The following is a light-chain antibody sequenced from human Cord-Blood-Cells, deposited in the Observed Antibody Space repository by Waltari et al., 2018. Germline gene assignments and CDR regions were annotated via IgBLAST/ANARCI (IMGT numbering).Light chain of an antibody. CDR3: SSYTSSSTVV. J-gene: IGLJ2*01. Sequence: QSALTQPASVSGSPGQSIPISCTGTSSDVGGYNYVSWYQPHPGKAPNLMIYDVSNRPSGVSTRFSGSKSGNTASLTISGLQAEDEADYYCSSYTSSSTVVFGGGTKLTVL. CDR1: SSDVGGYNY. V-gene: IGLV2-14*01. CDR2: DVS.